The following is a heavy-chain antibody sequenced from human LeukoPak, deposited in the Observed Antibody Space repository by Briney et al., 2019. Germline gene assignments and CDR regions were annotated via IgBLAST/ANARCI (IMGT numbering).Heavy chain of an antibody. CDR1: AYIFTGYH. V-gene: IGHV1-2*02. Sequence: SVKLSSKASAYIFTGYHIHWVRQAPGQGVESMGWIYPNSGGTNYAQKFQGRVTMTRDTSITTVYMELSRLTSDDTAVYYCARVAVEMASWLDPWGQGTLVTVSS. CDR3: ARVAVEMASWLDP. D-gene: IGHD5-24*01. J-gene: IGHJ5*02. CDR2: IYPNSGGT.